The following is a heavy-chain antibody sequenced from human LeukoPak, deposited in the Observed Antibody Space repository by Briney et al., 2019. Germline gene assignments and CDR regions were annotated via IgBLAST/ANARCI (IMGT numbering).Heavy chain of an antibody. CDR1: GFRFSDYW. CDR2: IHRDGSDK. Sequence: GGSLRLSCAASGFRFSDYWMNWVRQAPGMGLELVAIIHRDGSDKLYLDSVRGRFTVSRDNADNSLYLQMNSLRGDDTAVYYCARGFSSAIDRWGQGTLVTVSS. CDR3: ARGFSSAIDR. V-gene: IGHV3-7*01. J-gene: IGHJ5*02.